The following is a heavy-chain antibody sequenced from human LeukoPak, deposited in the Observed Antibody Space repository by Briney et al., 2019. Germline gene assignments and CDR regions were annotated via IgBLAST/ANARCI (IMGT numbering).Heavy chain of an antibody. Sequence: RSGGSLRLSCAASGFTFSSYGMHWVRQAPGKGLEWVAVISSDGSSKYYIDSVKGRFTISRDNSKNTLFLQMNSLRAEDTAVCYCARGENSKTYPVSGYWGQGTLVTVSS. D-gene: IGHD2/OR15-2a*01. J-gene: IGHJ4*02. CDR1: GFTFSSYG. CDR2: ISSDGSSK. V-gene: IGHV3-30*03. CDR3: ARGENSKTYPVSGY.